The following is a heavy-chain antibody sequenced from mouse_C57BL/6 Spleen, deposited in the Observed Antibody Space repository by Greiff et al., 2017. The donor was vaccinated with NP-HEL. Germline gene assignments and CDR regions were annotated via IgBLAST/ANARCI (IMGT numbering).Heavy chain of an antibody. Sequence: VQLQESGPELVKPGASVKISCKASGYAFSSSWMNWVKQRPGKGLEWIGRIYPGDGDTNYNGKFKGKATLTADKSSSTAYMQLSSLTSEDSAVYFCARENYALAYWGQGTLVTVSA. CDR3: ARENYALAY. J-gene: IGHJ3*01. D-gene: IGHD2-4*01. CDR2: IYPGDGDT. V-gene: IGHV1-82*01. CDR1: GYAFSSSW.